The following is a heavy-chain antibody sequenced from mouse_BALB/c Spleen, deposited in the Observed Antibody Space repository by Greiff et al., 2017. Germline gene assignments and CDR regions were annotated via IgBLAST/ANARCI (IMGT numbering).Heavy chain of an antibody. Sequence: QVQLQQPGAELVKPGTSVKLSCKASGYNFTSYWINWVKLRPGQGLEWIGDIYPGSGSTNYNEKFKSKATLTVDTSSSTAYMQLSSLASEDSALYDCARDGYYPSWFAYWGQGTLVTVSA. CDR3: ARDGYYPSWFAY. CDR1: GYNFTSYW. J-gene: IGHJ3*01. CDR2: IYPGSGST. V-gene: IGHV1-55*01. D-gene: IGHD2-3*01.